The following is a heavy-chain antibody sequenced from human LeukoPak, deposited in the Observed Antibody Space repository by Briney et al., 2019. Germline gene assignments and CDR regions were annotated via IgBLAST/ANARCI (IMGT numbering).Heavy chain of an antibody. J-gene: IGHJ6*02. Sequence: PSQTLSLTCAIFGDRVSSNSAAWNWIRQSPSRGLEWLGRTYYRSKWYNDYAVSVKSRITINPDTSKNQFSLQLNSVTPEDTAVYYCAREVAAAGTFYYYYGMDVWGQGTTVTVSS. CDR1: GDRVSSNSAA. D-gene: IGHD6-13*01. CDR3: AREVAAAGTFYYYYGMDV. V-gene: IGHV6-1*01. CDR2: TYYRSKWYN.